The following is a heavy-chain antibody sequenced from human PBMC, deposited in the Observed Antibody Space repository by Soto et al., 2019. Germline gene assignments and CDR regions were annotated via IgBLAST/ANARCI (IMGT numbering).Heavy chain of an antibody. CDR2: ISAHNGNT. Sequence: QVHLVQSGAEVKKPGASVKVSCKGSGSTFTSYGITWVRQAPGQGLEWMGWISAHNGNTDYAQKLQGRVTVTRDTSTSTAYMELRSLRSDDTAVYYCARGRYGDYWGQGALVTVSS. CDR1: GSTFTSYG. J-gene: IGHJ4*02. V-gene: IGHV1-18*01. D-gene: IGHD1-1*01. CDR3: ARGRYGDY.